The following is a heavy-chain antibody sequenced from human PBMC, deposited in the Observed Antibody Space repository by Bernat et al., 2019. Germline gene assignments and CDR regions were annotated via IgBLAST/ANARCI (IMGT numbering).Heavy chain of an antibody. Sequence: QLQLQESGPGLVKPSETLSLTCTVSGGSISSSSYYWGWIRQPPGKGLEWIGSIYYSGSTYYNPSLKSRVTISGDTSKNQFSLKLSSVTAADTAVYYCARPFGPPHSSGWYRWGQGTLVTVSS. D-gene: IGHD6-19*01. CDR1: GGSISSSSYY. V-gene: IGHV4-39*01. J-gene: IGHJ4*02. CDR2: IYYSGST. CDR3: ARPFGPPHSSGWYR.